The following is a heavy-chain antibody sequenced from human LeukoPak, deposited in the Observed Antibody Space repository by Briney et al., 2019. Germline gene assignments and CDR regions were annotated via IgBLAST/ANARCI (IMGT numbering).Heavy chain of an antibody. CDR2: ISSSGSTI. D-gene: IGHD6-19*01. V-gene: IGHV3-11*01. CDR1: GFTFSDYY. J-gene: IGHJ3*02. Sequence: PGGSLRLSCAASGFTFSDYYMSWIRQAPGKGLEWVSYISSSGSTIYYADSVKGRFTISRDNAKNSLYLQMNSLRAEDTDVYYCARRIYSSGWDDAFDIWGQGTMVTVSS. CDR3: ARRIYSSGWDDAFDI.